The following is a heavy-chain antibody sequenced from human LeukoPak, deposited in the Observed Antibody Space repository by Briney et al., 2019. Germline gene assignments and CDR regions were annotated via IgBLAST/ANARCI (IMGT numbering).Heavy chain of an antibody. J-gene: IGHJ4*02. D-gene: IGHD3-9*01. Sequence: ASVKVSCKASGGTFRSYAINWVRQAPGQGLEWMGIINPSGGSTSYAQKFQGRVTMTRDMSTSTVYMELSSLRSKDTAVYYCARDYDILTGQNYFDYWGQGTLVTVSS. CDR1: GGTFRSYA. CDR3: ARDYDILTGQNYFDY. V-gene: IGHV1-46*01. CDR2: INPSGGST.